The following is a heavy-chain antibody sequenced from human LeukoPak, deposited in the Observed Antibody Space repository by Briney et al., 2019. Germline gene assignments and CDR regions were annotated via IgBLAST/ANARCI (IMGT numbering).Heavy chain of an antibody. V-gene: IGHV1-69*13. CDR1: GGTFSSYA. D-gene: IGHD2-2*01. CDR3: ARGYCSSTSCYPFFDY. CDR2: LIPIFGTA. J-gene: IGHJ4*02. Sequence: SVKVSCKASGGTFSSYAISWVRQAPGQGLEWMGGLIPIFGTAHYAQKFQGRVTITPDESTSTAYMELSSLRSEDTAVYCCARGYCSSTSCYPFFDYWGQRPLVTVPS.